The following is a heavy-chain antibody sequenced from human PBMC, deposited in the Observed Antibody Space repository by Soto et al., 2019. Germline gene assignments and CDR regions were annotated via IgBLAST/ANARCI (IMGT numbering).Heavy chain of an antibody. D-gene: IGHD2-15*01. CDR2: IYYSGST. CDR1: GAPITINY. V-gene: IGHV4-59*01. Sequence: SETLSLTGTVSGAPITINYWSWIRQAPGKGLEWIGYIYYSGSTTYNPSLKSRVTMSADTSKDQFSLKLNSVTAAETAVYYCARHAGGPYDHWGPGTLVPVCS. CDR3: ARHAGGPYDH. J-gene: IGHJ4*01.